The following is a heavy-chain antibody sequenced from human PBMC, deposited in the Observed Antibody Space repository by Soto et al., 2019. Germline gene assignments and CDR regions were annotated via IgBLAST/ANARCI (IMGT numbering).Heavy chain of an antibody. J-gene: IGHJ5*02. Sequence: ASLKISCRTSGYKFTSSWIAWVRQKPGKGLEWMGIIFPSDSDTRYSPSFQGQVTISADRSTSTVFLQWASLKASDTAVYFCARKDKSGYFNWFDPWGQGTLVTSPQ. D-gene: IGHD3-22*01. CDR3: ARKDKSGYFNWFDP. CDR2: IFPSDSDT. CDR1: GYKFTSSW. V-gene: IGHV5-51*01.